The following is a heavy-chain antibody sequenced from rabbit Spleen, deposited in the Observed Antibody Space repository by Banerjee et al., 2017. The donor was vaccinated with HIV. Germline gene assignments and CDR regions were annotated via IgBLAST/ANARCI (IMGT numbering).Heavy chain of an antibody. D-gene: IGHD7-1*01. Sequence: QSLEESGGDLVKPGASLTLTCTASGFSFSSNYYMCWVRQAPGKGLEWIACISTNRAGTWYASWAKGRFTISKTSSTTVTLPMTSLTVADTATYFCARDLDPGTDWNLYAFDLWGPGTLVTVS. J-gene: IGHJ4*01. CDR3: ARDLDPGTDWNLYAFDL. V-gene: IGHV1S40*01. CDR2: ISTNRAGT. CDR1: GFSFSSNYY.